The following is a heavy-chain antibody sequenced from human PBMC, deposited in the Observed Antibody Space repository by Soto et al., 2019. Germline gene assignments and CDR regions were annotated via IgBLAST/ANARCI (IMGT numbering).Heavy chain of an antibody. CDR2: INHSGST. Sequence: QVQLQQWGAGLLKPSETLSLTCAVYGGSFSGYYWSWIRQPPGKGLEWIGEINHSGSTNYNPSLNSLVTISVDTSKNQFSLKLSSVTAADTAVYYCARARYCTNGVCFGYWGQGTLVTVSS. CDR3: ARARYCTNGVCFGY. D-gene: IGHD2-8*01. V-gene: IGHV4-34*01. J-gene: IGHJ4*02. CDR1: GGSFSGYY.